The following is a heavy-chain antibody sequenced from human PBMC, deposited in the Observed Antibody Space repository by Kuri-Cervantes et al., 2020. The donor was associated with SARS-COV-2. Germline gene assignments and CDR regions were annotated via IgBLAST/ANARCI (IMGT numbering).Heavy chain of an antibody. CDR1: GFTFSSYS. CDR2: ISSSSSTI. J-gene: IGHJ4*02. Sequence: GESLKISCAASGFTFSSYSMNWVRQAPGKGLEWVSYISSSSSTIYYADSVKGRFTISRDNAKNSLYLQMNSLRAEDTAVYYCARGGYSSSSGHYFDYWGQGTLVTVSS. CDR3: ARGGYSSSSGHYFDY. D-gene: IGHD6-6*01. V-gene: IGHV3-48*01.